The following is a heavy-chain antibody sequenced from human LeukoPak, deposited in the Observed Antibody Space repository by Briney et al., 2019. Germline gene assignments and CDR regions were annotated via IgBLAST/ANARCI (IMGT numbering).Heavy chain of an antibody. D-gene: IGHD3-10*01. Sequence: PGGSLRLSCVASGLTFSSFWMSWVRQAPGKGLEWVGWINQDESDKQYVDSVKGRFTISRDNAKNTVYLQMNSLRAEDTAVYYCARVALGSYNWFDPWGQGTLVTVSS. V-gene: IGHV3-7*01. J-gene: IGHJ5*02. CDR1: GLTFSSFW. CDR3: ARVALGSYNWFDP. CDR2: INQDESDK.